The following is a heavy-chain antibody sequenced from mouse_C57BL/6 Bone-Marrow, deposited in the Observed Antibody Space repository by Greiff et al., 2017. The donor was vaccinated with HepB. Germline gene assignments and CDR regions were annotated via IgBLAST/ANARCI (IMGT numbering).Heavy chain of an antibody. CDR2: ISGGGGNT. CDR1: GFTFSSYT. D-gene: IGHD1-1*01. V-gene: IGHV5-9*01. Sequence: EVHLVESGGGLVKPGGSLKLSCAASGFTFSSYTMSWVRQTPEKRLEWVATISGGGGNTYYPDSVKGRFTISRDNAKNTLYLQMSSLRSEDTALYYCARNYGSIYWYFDVWGTGTTVTVSS. J-gene: IGHJ1*03. CDR3: ARNYGSIYWYFDV.